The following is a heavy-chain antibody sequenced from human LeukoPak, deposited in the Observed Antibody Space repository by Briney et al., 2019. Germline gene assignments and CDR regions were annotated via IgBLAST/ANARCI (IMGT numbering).Heavy chain of an antibody. D-gene: IGHD3-22*01. CDR1: GFTFSSYA. J-gene: IGHJ4*02. Sequence: GGSLRLSCAASGFTFSSYAMHWVRQAPGKGLEGVAVISYDGSNKYYADSVKGRFTIARDNSKNTLYLQMNSLRAEDTAVYYCAKNSINYYDSSLGYWGQGTLVTVSS. CDR2: ISYDGSNK. V-gene: IGHV3-30-3*02. CDR3: AKNSINYYDSSLGY.